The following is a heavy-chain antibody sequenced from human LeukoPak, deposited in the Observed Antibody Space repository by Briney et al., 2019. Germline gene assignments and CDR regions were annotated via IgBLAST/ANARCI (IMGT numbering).Heavy chain of an antibody. D-gene: IGHD5-18*01. J-gene: IGHJ4*02. CDR2: INPSGGST. CDR3: ARVTSAGYHGYRIFGY. V-gene: IGHV1-46*01. CDR1: GYTFTSYY. Sequence: ASVKVSCKASGYTFTSYYMHWVRQAPGQGLEWMGIINPSGGSTSYAQKFQGRVTMARDTSTSTVYMELSSLRSEDTAVYYCARVTSAGYHGYRIFGYWGQGTLVTVSS.